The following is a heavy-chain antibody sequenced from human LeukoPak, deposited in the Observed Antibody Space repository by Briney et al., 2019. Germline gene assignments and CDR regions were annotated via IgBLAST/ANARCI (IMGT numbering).Heavy chain of an antibody. CDR1: GNTFTAYY. Sequence: ASVKVPCKASGNTFTAYYMSWVREAPGQGLEWMGWINPNSGGTNYAQKFQGRVTMTRDTSISTAYMELSRLRSDDTAVYYCARDGSAGYCSGGSCYRLYYYMDVWGKGTTVTVSS. CDR2: INPNSGGT. CDR3: ARDGSAGYCSGGSCYRLYYYMDV. V-gene: IGHV1-2*02. D-gene: IGHD2-15*01. J-gene: IGHJ6*03.